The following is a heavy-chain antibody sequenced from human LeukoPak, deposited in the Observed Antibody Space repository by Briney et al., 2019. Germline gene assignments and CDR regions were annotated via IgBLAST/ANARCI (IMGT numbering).Heavy chain of an antibody. D-gene: IGHD6-6*01. Sequence: GGSLTLSCAASEVTFSNYAMNWVRQAPGKRPEWVSGISSGGGSIYYADSVKGRFTISRDNSKSTLYLQMNSLRAEDTAVYYCASSPLAARPKLDYWGQGTLVTVSS. CDR2: ISSGGGSI. CDR1: EVTFSNYA. CDR3: ASSPLAARPKLDY. J-gene: IGHJ4*02. V-gene: IGHV3-23*01.